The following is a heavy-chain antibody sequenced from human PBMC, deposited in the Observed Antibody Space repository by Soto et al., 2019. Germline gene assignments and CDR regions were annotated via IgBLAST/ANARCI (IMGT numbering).Heavy chain of an antibody. CDR2: IWYDGSNK. CDR3: ARGRYSSSWWRDAFDI. Sequence: QVQLVESGGGVVQPGRSLRLSCAASGFTFSSYGMHWVRQAPGKGLEWVAVIWYDGSNKYYADSVKGRFTISRDNSKNTLDLQMNSLRAEDTAVYYCARGRYSSSWWRDAFDIWGQGTMVTVSS. D-gene: IGHD6-13*01. V-gene: IGHV3-33*01. CDR1: GFTFSSYG. J-gene: IGHJ3*02.